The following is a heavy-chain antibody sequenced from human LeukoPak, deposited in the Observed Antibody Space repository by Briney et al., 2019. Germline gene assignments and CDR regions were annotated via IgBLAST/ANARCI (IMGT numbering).Heavy chain of an antibody. Sequence: ASVTVSCTASGYTFTIYYMHWVRQAPGQGLEWMGIINPSGGATTYAQQFRDRVTMTRDTSTSTVYMELSSLRSEDTAVYYCARGRTLFDYWGQGTLVTVSS. CDR3: ARGRTLFDY. CDR1: GYTFTIYY. CDR2: INPSGGAT. V-gene: IGHV1-46*01. J-gene: IGHJ4*02.